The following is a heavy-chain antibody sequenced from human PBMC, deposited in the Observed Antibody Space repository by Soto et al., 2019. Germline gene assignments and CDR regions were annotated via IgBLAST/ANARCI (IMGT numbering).Heavy chain of an antibody. Sequence: QVQLQQWGAGLLQPSETLSLTCAVYGGYFSGYYWSWIRQPPGKGLEWIGEINHSGSTNYNPSLKSRVTISVDTSKSQFSLKLSSVTAADTAVYYCARQTPSYCSSTSCRDYWGQGTLVTVSS. CDR3: ARQTPSYCSSTSCRDY. V-gene: IGHV4-34*01. CDR2: INHSGST. J-gene: IGHJ4*02. CDR1: GGYFSGYY. D-gene: IGHD2-2*01.